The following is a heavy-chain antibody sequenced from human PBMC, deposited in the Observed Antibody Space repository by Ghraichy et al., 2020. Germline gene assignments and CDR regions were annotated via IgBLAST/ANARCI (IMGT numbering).Heavy chain of an antibody. V-gene: IGHV1-24*01. J-gene: IGHJ6*02. CDR3: ATRRFSFYYYGMDV. Sequence: ASVKVSCKVSGYTLTELSMHWVRQAPGKGLEWMGGFDPEDGETIYAQKFQGRVTMTEDTSTDTAYMELSSLRSEDTAVYYCATRRFSFYYYGMDVWGQGTTVTVSS. CDR1: GYTLTELS. D-gene: IGHD3-16*02. CDR2: FDPEDGET.